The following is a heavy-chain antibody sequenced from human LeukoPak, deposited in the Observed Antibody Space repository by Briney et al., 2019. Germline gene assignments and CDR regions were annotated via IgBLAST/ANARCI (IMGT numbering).Heavy chain of an antibody. J-gene: IGHJ3*02. Sequence: GGSLRLSCAASGFTFSSYAMSWVRQAPGKGLEWVSAISGSGGSTYYADSVKGRFTISRDNSKNTLYLQMNSLRAEDTAVYYCAKGYTREVMIVVVLSAFDIWGQGTMVTVSS. D-gene: IGHD3-22*01. CDR3: AKGYTREVMIVVVLSAFDI. V-gene: IGHV3-23*01. CDR2: ISGSGGST. CDR1: GFTFSSYA.